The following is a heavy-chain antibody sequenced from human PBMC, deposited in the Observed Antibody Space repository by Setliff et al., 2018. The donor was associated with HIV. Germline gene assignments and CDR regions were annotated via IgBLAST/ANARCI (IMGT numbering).Heavy chain of an antibody. D-gene: IGHD5-12*01. J-gene: IGHJ4*02. V-gene: IGHV1-18*01. Sequence: ASVKVSCKASGYNFTSHDINWVRQAPGQGLEWMGWMNPKSGNTNYAQKFQGRVTMTTDRSTSTAYMELRGLRSDDTAVYYCARDVGRDGYCFDHWGQGTLVTVSS. CDR3: ARDVGRDGYCFDH. CDR1: GYNFTSHD. CDR2: MNPKSGNT.